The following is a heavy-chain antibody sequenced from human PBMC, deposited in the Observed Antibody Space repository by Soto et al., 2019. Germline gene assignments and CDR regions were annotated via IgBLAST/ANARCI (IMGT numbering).Heavy chain of an antibody. J-gene: IGHJ5*02. D-gene: IGHD6-13*01. CDR3: ARIRESSSWPNWFDP. CDR2: IYYSGST. V-gene: IGHV4-59*08. CDR1: GGSISSYY. Sequence: PSETLSLTCTVSGGSISSYYWSWIRQPPGKGLEWIGYIYYSGSTNYNPSLKSRVTISVDTSKNQFSLKLSSVTAADTAVYYCARIRESSSWPNWFDPWGQGTLVTVSS.